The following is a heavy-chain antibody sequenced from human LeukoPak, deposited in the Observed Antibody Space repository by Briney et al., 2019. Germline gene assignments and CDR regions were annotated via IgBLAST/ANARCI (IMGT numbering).Heavy chain of an antibody. D-gene: IGHD6-19*01. CDR2: IYYSGST. CDR3: ARHLYSSGWYDHLHDY. J-gene: IGHJ4*02. CDR1: GGSISSSSYY. V-gene: IGHV4-39*01. Sequence: SETLSLTCTVSGGSISSSSYYWGWIRQPPGKGLEWIGSIYYSGSTYYNPSLKSRVTISVDTSKNQFSLKLSSVTAADTAVYYCARHLYSSGWYDHLHDYWGQGTLVTVSS.